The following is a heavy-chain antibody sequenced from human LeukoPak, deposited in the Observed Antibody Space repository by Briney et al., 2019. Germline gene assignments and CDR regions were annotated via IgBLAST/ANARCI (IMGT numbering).Heavy chain of an antibody. CDR2: ISYDGSNK. Sequence: PGRSLRLSCAASGFTFSSYGVHWVRQAPGKGLEWVAVISYDGSNKYYADSVKGRFTISRDNSKNTLYLQMNSLRAEDTAVYYCAKEGPGGDGYNPRYYFDYWGQGTLVTVSS. J-gene: IGHJ4*02. CDR1: GFTFSSYG. CDR3: AKEGPGGDGYNPRYYFDY. D-gene: IGHD3-16*01. V-gene: IGHV3-30*18.